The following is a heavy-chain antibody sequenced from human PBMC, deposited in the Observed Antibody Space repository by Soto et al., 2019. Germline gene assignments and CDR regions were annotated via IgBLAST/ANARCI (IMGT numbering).Heavy chain of an antibody. CDR1: GFTFSSYS. J-gene: IGHJ5*02. CDR2: ISSSSSTI. V-gene: IGHV3-48*01. CDR3: ARIARPSDYYGSDWFDP. Sequence: GGSLRLSCAASGFTFSSYSMNWVRQAPGKGLEWVSYISSSSSTIYYADSVKGRFTISRDNAKNSLYLQMNSLRAEDTAVYYCARIARPSDYYGSDWFDPWGQGTLVTVSS. D-gene: IGHD3-10*01.